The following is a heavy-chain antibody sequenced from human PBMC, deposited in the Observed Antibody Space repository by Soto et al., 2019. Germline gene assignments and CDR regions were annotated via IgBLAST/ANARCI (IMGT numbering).Heavy chain of an antibody. V-gene: IGHV3-53*01. CDR2: IYTGGST. J-gene: IGHJ5*02. D-gene: IGHD4-17*01. Sequence: GGSLRLSCAASGFTVSRDYMSWVRQAPGKGLEWVSVIYTGGSTYYADSVKGRFTFFGDNSKNTFYLQMNSLRAEDTAVYYCARAYGGNPALFGPWGHGTLGTVSS. CDR3: ARAYGGNPALFGP. CDR1: GFTVSRDY.